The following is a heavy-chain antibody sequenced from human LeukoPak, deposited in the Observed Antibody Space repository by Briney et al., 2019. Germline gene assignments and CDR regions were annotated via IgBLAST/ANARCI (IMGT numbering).Heavy chain of an antibody. J-gene: IGHJ4*02. CDR2: IKQDGSEK. Sequence: PGGSLRLSCPASGFTFSSYWMSWVRQAPGKGLEWVANIKQDGSEKYYVDSVKGRFTISRDNAKNSLYLQMNSLRAEDTAVYYCASQGSGSGSFDYWGQGTLVTVSS. CDR3: ASQGSGSGSFDY. V-gene: IGHV3-7*01. D-gene: IGHD6-19*01. CDR1: GFTFSSYW.